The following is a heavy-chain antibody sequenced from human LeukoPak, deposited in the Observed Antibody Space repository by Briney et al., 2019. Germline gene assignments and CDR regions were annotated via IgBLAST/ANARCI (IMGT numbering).Heavy chain of an antibody. V-gene: IGHV3-11*05. CDR3: ARGSPPDY. Sequence: GGSLRLSCAASGFIFSDYDMSWIRQAPGKGLEWLSYISSSSIYTSYADSVKGRFTISRDNAKNSLYLQLNSLRAEDTAVYYCARGSPPDYWGQGTLVTVSS. D-gene: IGHD2-15*01. CDR1: GFIFSDYD. CDR2: ISSSSIYT. J-gene: IGHJ4*02.